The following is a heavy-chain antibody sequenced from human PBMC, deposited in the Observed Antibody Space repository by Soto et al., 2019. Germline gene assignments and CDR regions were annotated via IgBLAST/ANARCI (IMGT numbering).Heavy chain of an antibody. CDR3: SRSLDS. CDR1: GFTFSTYW. Sequence: EVQLMESGGGLVQPGGSLRLSCAASGFTFSTYWMDWVRQTPGKGLEWVDNINQDGSEKNYVDSVKGRFTIYRDNAKTSMYLQMSSLTSEDSALYYCSRSLDSWGQGTLVTVSS. V-gene: IGHV3-7*01. J-gene: IGHJ4*02. CDR2: INQDGSEK.